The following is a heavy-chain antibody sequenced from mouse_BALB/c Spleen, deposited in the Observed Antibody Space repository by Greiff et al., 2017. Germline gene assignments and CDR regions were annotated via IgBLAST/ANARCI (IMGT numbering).Heavy chain of an antibody. J-gene: IGHJ4*01. CDR2: ISSGSSTI. Sequence: EVQVVESGGGLVQPGGSRKLSCAASGFTFSSFGMHWVRQAPEKGLEWVAYISSGSSTIYYADTVKGRFTISRDNPKNTLFLQMTSLRSEDTAMYYCARKGGAVAMDYCGQGTSVTVSS. V-gene: IGHV5-17*02. CDR1: GFTFSSFG. CDR3: ARKGGAVAMDY.